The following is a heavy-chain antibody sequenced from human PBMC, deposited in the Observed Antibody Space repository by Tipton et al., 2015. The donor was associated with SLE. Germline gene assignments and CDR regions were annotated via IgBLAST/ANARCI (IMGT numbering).Heavy chain of an antibody. J-gene: IGHJ3*02. D-gene: IGHD3-22*01. CDR1: GYSFTSYW. Sequence: QLVQSGAEVKKPGESLKISCKGSGYSFTSYWIGWVRQMPGKGLEWMGIIYPGDSDTRYSPSFQGQVTISADKSISTAYLQWSSLKASDTAMYYCARPPYDSSGYYHAFDIWGQGTMVTVSS. CDR2: IYPGDSDT. V-gene: IGHV5-51*03. CDR3: ARPPYDSSGYYHAFDI.